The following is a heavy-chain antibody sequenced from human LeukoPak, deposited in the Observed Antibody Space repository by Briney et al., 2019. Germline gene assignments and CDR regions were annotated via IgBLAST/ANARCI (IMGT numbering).Heavy chain of an antibody. J-gene: IGHJ5*02. CDR3: ARDHRYYYDSSGYYGNWFDP. V-gene: IGHV3-21*01. CDR1: GFTFSSYS. Sequence: GGFLRLSCAASGFTFSSYSMNWVRQAPGKGLEWVSSISSSSSYIYYADSVKGRFTISRDNAKNSLYLQMNSLRAEDTAVYYCARDHRYYYDSSGYYGNWFDPWGQGTLVTVSS. CDR2: ISSSSSYI. D-gene: IGHD3-22*01.